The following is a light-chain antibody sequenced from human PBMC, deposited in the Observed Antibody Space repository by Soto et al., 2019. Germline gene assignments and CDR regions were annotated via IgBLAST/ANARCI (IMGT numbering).Light chain of an antibody. Sequence: QSVLTQPPSASGSPGQPVTISCTGTSSDVGGYNYVSWYQQHPGKAPKLMIYEVSKRPSGVPDRFSGSKSGNTASLTVSGLQAEDEAYYYCSSYAGSINPPYVFVTWTKVT. CDR1: SSDVGGYNY. CDR2: EVS. J-gene: IGLJ1*01. V-gene: IGLV2-8*01. CDR3: SSYAGSINPPYV.